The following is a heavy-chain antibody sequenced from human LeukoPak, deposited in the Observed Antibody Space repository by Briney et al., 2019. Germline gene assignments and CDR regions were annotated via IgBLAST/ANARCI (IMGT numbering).Heavy chain of an antibody. Sequence: HAGGSLRLSCAASGFTFSSYGMHWVRQAPGKGLEWVAVIWYDGSNKYYADSVKGRFTISRDNSKNTLYLQMNSLRAEDTAVYYCARSRPTEVGVDLFGAGTSDWGQGTLVTVSS. CDR1: GFTFSSYG. J-gene: IGHJ4*02. D-gene: IGHD1-1*01. CDR3: ARSRPTEVGVDLFGAGTSD. CDR2: IWYDGSNK. V-gene: IGHV3-33*01.